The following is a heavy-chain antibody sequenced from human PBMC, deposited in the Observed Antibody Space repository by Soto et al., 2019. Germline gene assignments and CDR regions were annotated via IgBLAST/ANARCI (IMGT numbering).Heavy chain of an antibody. CDR1: GGTLNKHA. CDR2: IIPMFGIP. J-gene: IGHJ3*01. V-gene: IGHV1-69*01. Sequence: QVQLVQSGAEVKKPGSSVKVSCRASGGTLNKHAITWVRRAPGQGLEWLGGIIPMFGIPNYTQKFQGRVTITADDSTNTSNMELIGLTSDDTAVYYCARGGTSGWLKGAYDVWGQGTMVTVSS. CDR3: ARGGTSGWLKGAYDV. D-gene: IGHD6-19*01.